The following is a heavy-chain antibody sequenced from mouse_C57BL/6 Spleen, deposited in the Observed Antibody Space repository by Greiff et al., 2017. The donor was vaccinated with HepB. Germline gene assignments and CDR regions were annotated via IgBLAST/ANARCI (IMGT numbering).Heavy chain of an antibody. V-gene: IGHV1-58*01. J-gene: IGHJ1*03. CDR1: GYTFTSYG. CDR3: ARSVYDPYWYFDV. CDR2: IYIGNGYT. D-gene: IGHD2-3*01. Sequence: VHVKQSGAELVRPGSSVKMSCKTSGYTFTSYGINWVKQRPGQGLEWIGYIYIGNGYTEYNEKFKGKATLTSDTSSSTAYMQLSSLTSEDSAIYFCARSVYDPYWYFDVWGTGTTVTVSS.